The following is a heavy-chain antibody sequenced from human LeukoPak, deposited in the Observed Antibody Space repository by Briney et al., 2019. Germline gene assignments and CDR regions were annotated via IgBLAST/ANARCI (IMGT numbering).Heavy chain of an antibody. V-gene: IGHV1-69*04. CDR2: IIPILGIA. J-gene: IGHJ4*02. D-gene: IGHD3-22*01. Sequence: SVKVSCKASGGTFSSYAISWVRQAPGQGLEWMGRIIPILGIANYAQKFQGRVTITADKSTSTAYMELSSLRSEDTAVYYCARERFSYDSSGYPKPHYFDYWGQGTLVTVSS. CDR3: ARERFSYDSSGYPKPHYFDY. CDR1: GGTFSSYA.